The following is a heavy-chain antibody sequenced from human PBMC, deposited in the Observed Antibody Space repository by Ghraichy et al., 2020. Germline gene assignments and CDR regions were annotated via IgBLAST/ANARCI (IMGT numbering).Heavy chain of an antibody. Sequence: SVKVSCKASGGSFGSNTLNWVRQAPGQGPEWLGGIIPIFETVNYAQKFQDRVRIIADESLSTVYLELSSLTSDDTAVYYCARGVRSYYDDGGFLDLYYFDFWGQGTLVTVSS. CDR2: IIPIFETV. CDR3: ARGVRSYYDDGGFLDLYYFDF. V-gene: IGHV1-69*13. J-gene: IGHJ4*02. D-gene: IGHD3-22*01. CDR1: GGSFGSNT.